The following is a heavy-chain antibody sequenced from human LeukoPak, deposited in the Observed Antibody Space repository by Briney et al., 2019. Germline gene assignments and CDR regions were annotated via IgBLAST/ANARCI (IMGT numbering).Heavy chain of an antibody. D-gene: IGHD3-10*01. J-gene: IGHJ4*02. V-gene: IGHV3-15*01. Sequence: GGSLRLSCAASGFTFSNAWMSWVRQAPGKGLEWDGRIKSKTAGGTTDYAAPVKGRFTISRDDSKNTLYLQMNSLKTEDTAVYYCTTSRHPYYYGSGGYYFDYWGQGTLVTVSS. CDR2: IKSKTAGGTT. CDR1: GFTFSNAW. CDR3: TTSRHPYYYGSGGYYFDY.